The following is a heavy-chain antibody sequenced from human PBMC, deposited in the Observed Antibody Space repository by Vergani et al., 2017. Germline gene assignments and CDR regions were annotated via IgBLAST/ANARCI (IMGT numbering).Heavy chain of an antibody. D-gene: IGHD3-22*01. J-gene: IGHJ4*02. CDR2: ISASGAPT. CDR1: GFIFSTYA. CDR3: AGPQGTSAYYYGGFDY. Sequence: EVLLLESGGDLVPPGGSLRLSCTASGFIFSTYAMSWVRQAPGKGLEWVSGISASGAPTYYADSVKGRVTISRDNSKNTLYLQMNSLRVEDTAVYYCAGPQGTSAYYYGGFDYWGQGILVTVSS. V-gene: IGHV3-23*01.